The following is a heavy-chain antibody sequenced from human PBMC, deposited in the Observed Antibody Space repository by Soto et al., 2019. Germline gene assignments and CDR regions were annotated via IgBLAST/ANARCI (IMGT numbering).Heavy chain of an antibody. V-gene: IGHV4-39*01. Sequence: QLQLQESGPGLVKPSETLSLTCTVYGGSISSSSYYWGWIRQPPGKGLEWIGSVYYIGSTYDNPSLKSRVSISVDTSKNQFSLKLSSVTAADTAVYYCASPAPIAAAGTTYWYFDLWGRGTLVTVSS. CDR2: VYYIGST. CDR3: ASPAPIAAAGTTYWYFDL. D-gene: IGHD6-13*01. J-gene: IGHJ2*01. CDR1: GGSISSSSYY.